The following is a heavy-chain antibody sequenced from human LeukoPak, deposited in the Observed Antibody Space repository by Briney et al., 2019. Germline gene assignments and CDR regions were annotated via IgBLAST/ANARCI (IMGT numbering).Heavy chain of an antibody. CDR1: GFTFSSYA. CDR3: AKDTTAAYGFDY. Sequence: GGSLRLSCAASGFTFSSYAMHWVRQAPGKGLEWVAVISYDGSNKYYADSLKSRFTISRDYSKNTLYLHMNSLRPEDTAVYYCAKDTTAAYGFDYWGQGTLVTVSS. J-gene: IGHJ4*02. V-gene: IGHV3-30*04. D-gene: IGHD6-13*01. CDR2: ISYDGSNK.